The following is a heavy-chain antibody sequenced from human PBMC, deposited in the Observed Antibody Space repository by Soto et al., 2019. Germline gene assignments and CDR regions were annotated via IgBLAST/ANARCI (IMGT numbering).Heavy chain of an antibody. Sequence: QVQLQESGPGLVKPSETLSLTCTVSGGSISSYDWSWIRQPAGKGLEWMGRSYTSGSTNYNPSLKSRVTMSVDTSKNQFSLKLSSVPAADTAVYHCAREFGSGWYEGDGMDVWGQGTTVTVSS. V-gene: IGHV4-4*07. J-gene: IGHJ6*02. D-gene: IGHD6-19*01. CDR3: AREFGSGWYEGDGMDV. CDR2: SYTSGST. CDR1: GGSISSYD.